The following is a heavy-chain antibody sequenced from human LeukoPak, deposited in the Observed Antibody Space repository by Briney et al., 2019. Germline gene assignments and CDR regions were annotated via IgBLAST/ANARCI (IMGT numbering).Heavy chain of an antibody. J-gene: IGHJ3*02. Sequence: ASQTLSLTCTVSGGSISSGGYYWSWIRQHPGKGLEWIGYIYYSGSTYYNPSLKSRVTISVDTSKNQFSLKLSSVTAADTAVYYCARVVVPRIVLMVYATRRGAFDIWGQGTMVTVSS. CDR3: ARVVVPRIVLMVYATRRGAFDI. CDR2: IYYSGST. CDR1: GGSISSGGYY. D-gene: IGHD2-8*01. V-gene: IGHV4-31*03.